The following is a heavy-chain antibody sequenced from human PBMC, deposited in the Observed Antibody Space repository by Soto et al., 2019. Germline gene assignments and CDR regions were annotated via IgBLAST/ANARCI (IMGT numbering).Heavy chain of an antibody. CDR3: AREFCSGGNCYTYYFDP. D-gene: IGHD2-15*01. CDR2: INTDGSNT. V-gene: IGHV3-74*01. J-gene: IGHJ5*02. CDR1: GLTFNRYW. Sequence: GGSLRLSCSASGLTFNRYWMRWVRHAPGKGLVWVSHINTDGSNTNYADSVKGRFTISRDNAKSTLFLQMNSLRDEDTAVYYCAREFCSGGNCYTYYFDPWGQGIPVTVSS.